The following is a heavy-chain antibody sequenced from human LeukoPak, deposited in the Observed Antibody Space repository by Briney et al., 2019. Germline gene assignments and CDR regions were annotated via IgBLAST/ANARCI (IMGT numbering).Heavy chain of an antibody. CDR1: GYTFSSHS. V-gene: IGHV3-48*04. J-gene: IGHJ4*02. CDR3: ARVYCGSTSCYFLDY. Sequence: GGSLRLSCAASGYTFSSHSMNWVRQAPGKGLEWVSYISRDSAIIYYAGSVKGRFTISRDSAKNSLYLQMNSLRAEDTAVYYCARVYCGSTSCYFLDYWGQGTLVTVSS. CDR2: ISRDSAII. D-gene: IGHD2-2*01.